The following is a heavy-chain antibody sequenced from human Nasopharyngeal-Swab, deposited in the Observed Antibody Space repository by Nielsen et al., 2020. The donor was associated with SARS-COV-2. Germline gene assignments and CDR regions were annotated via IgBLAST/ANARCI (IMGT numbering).Heavy chain of an antibody. D-gene: IGHD1-7*01. CDR2: IHHSRGA. V-gene: IGHV4-4*02. Sequence: SETLSLTCTVSGDSITNSDNWWTWVRQPPGKGLEWIGEIHHSRGANYNLSLRGRVIMSVDKCKNQFSLNLSSVTAADTAVYYCARGGNWNFGYWGQGTLVTVSS. CDR3: ARGGNWNFGY. J-gene: IGHJ4*02. CDR1: GDSITNSDNW.